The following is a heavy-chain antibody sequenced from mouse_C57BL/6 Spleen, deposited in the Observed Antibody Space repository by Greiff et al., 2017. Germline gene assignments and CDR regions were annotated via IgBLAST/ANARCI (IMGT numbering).Heavy chain of an antibody. CDR2: IYPGSGNT. CDR1: GYTFTDYY. D-gene: IGHD2-12*01. J-gene: IGHJ1*03. V-gene: IGHV1-76*01. CDR3: AWYYSNDEGYFDF. Sequence: QVQLQQSGAELVRPGASVKLSCKASGYTFTDYYINWVKQRPGQGLEWIARIYPGSGNTNYNEKFKGKATLTAEKSSSPAYMQLSSLTSEDSAVYFGAWYYSNDEGYFDFWGTGTTVTVSS.